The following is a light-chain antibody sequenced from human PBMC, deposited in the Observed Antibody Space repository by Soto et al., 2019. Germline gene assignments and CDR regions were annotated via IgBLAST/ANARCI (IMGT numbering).Light chain of an antibody. V-gene: IGKV3-15*01. J-gene: IGKJ4*01. CDR2: DAS. Sequence: EIVMTQSPATLSVSPGEGATLSCKASQNVYNNLAWYQQRPGQPPRLLIYDASTRATGISARFSGSGYGTKFTLTISSLQSEDFAVYFCQQCRNWPLTFGGVSKV. CDR3: QQCRNWPLT. CDR1: QNVYNN.